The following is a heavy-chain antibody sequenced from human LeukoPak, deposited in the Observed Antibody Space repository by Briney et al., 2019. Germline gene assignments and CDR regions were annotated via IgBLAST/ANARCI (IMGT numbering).Heavy chain of an antibody. Sequence: GGSLRLSCAASGFSFSSYWMSWVRQAPGKGLEWVANIKQDGSDKYYVDSVKGRFTISRDNANNSIYLQMNSLRAEDTAVYYCARDRWELLSNPYHYCGLDVWGQGTTVTVSS. J-gene: IGHJ6*02. CDR3: ARDRWELLSNPYHYCGLDV. CDR1: GFSFSSYW. V-gene: IGHV3-7*01. CDR2: IKQDGSDK. D-gene: IGHD2-15*01.